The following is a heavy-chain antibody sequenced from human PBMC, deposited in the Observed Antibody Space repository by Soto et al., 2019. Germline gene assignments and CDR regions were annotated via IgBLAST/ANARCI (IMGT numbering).Heavy chain of an antibody. J-gene: IGHJ6*02. CDR1: GGTFSSYT. CDR3: AKDYMAAAQYYGMDV. CDR2: IIPILGIA. D-gene: IGHD6-13*01. V-gene: IGHV1-69*04. Sequence: ASGKVSCKASGGTFSSYTISWVRQAPGQGLEWMGRIIPILGIANYAQKFQGRVTITTDKSTSTAYMELSSLRSEDTAVYYCAKDYMAAAQYYGMDVWGQGTTVTVSS.